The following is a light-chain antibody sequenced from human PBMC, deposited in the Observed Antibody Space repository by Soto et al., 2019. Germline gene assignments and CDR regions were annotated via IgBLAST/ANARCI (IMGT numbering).Light chain of an antibody. CDR3: QNYNWPPFT. J-gene: IGKJ3*01. CDR1: QGISNY. Sequence: DIQMTQSPSSLSASVGDRVTISCRASQGISNYLAWYQQKPGKAPRLLIYAASSLQSGVSFRFTGSGSGTDFTLTISSLQPEDVATYYCQNYNWPPFTFGPGTKVDTK. CDR2: AAS. V-gene: IGKV1-27*01.